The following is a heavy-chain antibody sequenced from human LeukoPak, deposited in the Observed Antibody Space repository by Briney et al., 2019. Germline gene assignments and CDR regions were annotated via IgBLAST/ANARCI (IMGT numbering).Heavy chain of an antibody. CDR1: GFTFSSYS. J-gene: IGHJ4*02. D-gene: IGHD3-10*01. CDR3: ARDEGGEYYYGSGSYNY. V-gene: IGHV3-21*01. Sequence: GSLRLSCAASGFTFSSYSMNWVRQAPGKGLEWVSSISSSSGYIYYADSVKGRFTISRDNAKNSLYLQMNSLRAEDTAVYYCARDEGGEYYYGSGSYNYWGQGTLVTVSS. CDR2: ISSSSGYI.